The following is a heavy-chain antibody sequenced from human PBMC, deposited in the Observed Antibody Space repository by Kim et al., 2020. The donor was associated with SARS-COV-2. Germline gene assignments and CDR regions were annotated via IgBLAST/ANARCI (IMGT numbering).Heavy chain of an antibody. CDR1: GFTFDDYA. D-gene: IGHD5-12*01. Sequence: GGSLRLSCAASGFTFDDYAMHWVRQAPGKGLEWVSLISGDGGSTYYADSVKGRFTISRDNSKNSLYLQMNSLRTEDTALYYCAKDMVAGDIVAKLDYWGQGTLVTVSS. CDR3: AKDMVAGDIVAKLDY. J-gene: IGHJ4*02. V-gene: IGHV3-43*02. CDR2: ISGDGGST.